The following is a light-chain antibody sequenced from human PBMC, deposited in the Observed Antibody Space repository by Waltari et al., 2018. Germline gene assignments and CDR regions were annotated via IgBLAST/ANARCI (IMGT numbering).Light chain of an antibody. CDR1: QSLLHSDGKTY. Sequence: DIVMTQTPVSLSVTPGQPASISCKSGQSLLHSDGKTYLYWYLQQAGQSPQILIYEVSSRFSGVPERFSGSGSGSDFTLKISRVEADDVGLYYCMQGIQNPNTFGQGTKLEIK. V-gene: IGKV2-29*02. J-gene: IGKJ2*01. CDR3: MQGIQNPNT. CDR2: EVS.